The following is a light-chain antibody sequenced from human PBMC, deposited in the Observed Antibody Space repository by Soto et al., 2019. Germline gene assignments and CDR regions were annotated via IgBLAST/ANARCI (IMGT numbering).Light chain of an antibody. CDR2: DVS. Sequence: QSVLTQPASMSGSPGQSIAISCTGTSSDVGGYNYVSWYQQHPGKAPKLMIYDVSNRPSGVSNRFSGSKSGNTASLTISGLEPEDEADYYCSSYTSSSTRVFGTGTKLTVL. V-gene: IGLV2-14*03. CDR1: SSDVGGYNY. J-gene: IGLJ1*01. CDR3: SSYTSSSTRV.